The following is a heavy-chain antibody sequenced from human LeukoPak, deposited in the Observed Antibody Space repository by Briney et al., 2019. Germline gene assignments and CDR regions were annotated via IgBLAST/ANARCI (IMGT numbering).Heavy chain of an antibody. V-gene: IGHV3-23*01. CDR2: IGGSGGST. CDR1: GFSFSSFD. CDR3: ARGIDY. Sequence: GGSLRLSCAASGFSFSSFDMSWVRQAPGKGLEWVSTIGGSGGSTYYADSVKGRFTISRDNSKNTLYMQMNSLRAEDTAVYYCARGIDYWGRGTLVTVSS. J-gene: IGHJ4*02.